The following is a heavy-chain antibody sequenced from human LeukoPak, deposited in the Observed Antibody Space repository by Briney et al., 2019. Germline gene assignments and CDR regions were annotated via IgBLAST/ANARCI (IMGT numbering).Heavy chain of an antibody. CDR1: GFTLRSNW. J-gene: IGHJ4*02. D-gene: IGHD2-15*01. Sequence: GGSLRLSCAASGFTLRSNWMSWVRQAPGKGLEWVPNIKQAGSHKNYADSVKGRFTISRDNAKNSLYLQTNSLRAEDTAVYYCARDEGRQGYCSGGSCYGIDYWGQGTLVTVSS. CDR2: IKQAGSHK. CDR3: ARDEGRQGYCSGGSCYGIDY. V-gene: IGHV3-7*01.